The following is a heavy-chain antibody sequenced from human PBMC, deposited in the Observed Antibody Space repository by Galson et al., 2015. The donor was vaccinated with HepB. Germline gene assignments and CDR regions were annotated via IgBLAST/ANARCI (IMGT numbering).Heavy chain of an antibody. CDR3: IRLGNLVGYSSS. CDR2: IESNADYYAT. Sequence: SLRLSCAASGFTFSGSARHWVRQASGGGLEWVGRIESNADYYATSYTTSVKGRFIISRDDSKNAAYLQMSRLKTEDTALYYCIRLGNLVGYSSSWGQGTLVTVSS. D-gene: IGHD5-18*01. V-gene: IGHV3-73*01. J-gene: IGHJ4*02. CDR1: GFTFSGSA.